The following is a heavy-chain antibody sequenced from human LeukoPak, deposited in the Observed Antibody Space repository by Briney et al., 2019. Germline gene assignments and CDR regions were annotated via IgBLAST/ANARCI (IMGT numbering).Heavy chain of an antibody. J-gene: IGHJ3*02. CDR2: ISGYNGNT. D-gene: IGHD1-26*01. CDR3: ARDGYSGSYSTLPDAFDI. CDR1: GYTFTGYY. V-gene: IGHV1-18*04. Sequence: ASVKVSCKASGYTFTGYYMHWVRQAPGQGLEWMGWISGYNGNTNYAQKLQGRVTMTTDTSTSTAYMELSSLRSEDTAVYYCARDGYSGSYSTLPDAFDIWGQGTMVTVSS.